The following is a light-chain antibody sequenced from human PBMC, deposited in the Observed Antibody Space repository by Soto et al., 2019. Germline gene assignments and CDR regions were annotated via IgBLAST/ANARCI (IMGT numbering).Light chain of an antibody. V-gene: IGKV3-15*01. CDR3: QHYNFWPHT. J-gene: IGKJ2*01. Sequence: EILLTQSPSTLAVSPGEGATLSCRASQSVRDNLAWYQQKPGQAPRLLIYRASTRATGVPARFSGSGSGTEFTLTISSLQSEDVSVYFCQHYNFWPHTFGQGTK. CDR2: RAS. CDR1: QSVRDN.